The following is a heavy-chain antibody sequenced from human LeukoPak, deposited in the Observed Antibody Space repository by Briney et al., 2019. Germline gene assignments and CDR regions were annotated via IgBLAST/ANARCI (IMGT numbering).Heavy chain of an antibody. CDR1: GFSFDNDA. CDR2: INAFGSAT. J-gene: IGHJ4*02. Sequence: PGGSLRLSCAASGFSFDNDAMSWVRQAPGKGLEWVSDINAFGSATYYADSVKGRFTISRDNSNNILYLQMNSLRAEDTASYYCAKEKSFTGPADGWGQGTLVTVSS. D-gene: IGHD1-14*01. V-gene: IGHV3-23*01. CDR3: AKEKSFTGPADG.